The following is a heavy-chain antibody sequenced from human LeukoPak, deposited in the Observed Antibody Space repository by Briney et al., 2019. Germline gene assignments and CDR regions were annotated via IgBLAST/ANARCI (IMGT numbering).Heavy chain of an antibody. CDR2: INPNSGET. D-gene: IGHD1-26*01. Sequence: ASVNVSCKASGYTFTGHYMYWVRQAPGQGLEWMGWINPNSGETNYAQKFQGRVTMTRDTSISTAYMDLNRLTSDDTAVYYCARRPTTSQDLDYWGQGTLVTVSS. CDR3: ARRPTTSQDLDY. CDR1: GYTFTGHY. J-gene: IGHJ4*02. V-gene: IGHV1-2*02.